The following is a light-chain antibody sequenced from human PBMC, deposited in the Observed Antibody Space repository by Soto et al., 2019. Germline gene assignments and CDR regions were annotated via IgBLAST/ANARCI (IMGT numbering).Light chain of an antibody. CDR1: ESIYSW. CDR3: QRYNNWPTIT. V-gene: IGKV1-5*03. Sequence: DIQMTQYPSSQHASVGDRDTITCRASESIYSWLAWYQQRPAKAPKLXXYKASSLESGVPSRFSGSGSGTELTLTISSLQSEDFAVYNCQRYNNWPTITFSQGTRLEIK. J-gene: IGKJ5*01. CDR2: KAS.